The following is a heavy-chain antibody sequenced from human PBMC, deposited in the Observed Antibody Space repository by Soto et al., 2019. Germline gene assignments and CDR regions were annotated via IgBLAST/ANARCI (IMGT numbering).Heavy chain of an antibody. J-gene: IGHJ4*02. D-gene: IGHD4-17*01. V-gene: IGHV4-59*01. CDR2: IYYSGST. CDR1: GGSISSYY. Sequence: ASETLSLTCTVSGGSISSYYWSWIRQPPGKGLEWIGYIYYSGSTNYNPSLKSRVTISVDTSKNQFSLKLSSVTAADTAVYYCARGCTTVTTNYYFDYWGQGTLVTVSS. CDR3: ARGCTTVTTNYYFDY.